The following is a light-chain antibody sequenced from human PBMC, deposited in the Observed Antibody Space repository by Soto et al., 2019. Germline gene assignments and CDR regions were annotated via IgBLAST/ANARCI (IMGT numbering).Light chain of an antibody. J-gene: IGKJ4*01. CDR3: QQRTNWLT. CDR1: QSVISSY. V-gene: IGKV3D-20*02. CDR2: GAS. Sequence: PGGRVTLSCRASQSVISSYLTWYQQKPGQAPRLLIYGASTRATGIPARFSGSGSGTDFTLTISSLEPEDFAVYYCQQRTNWLTFGGGTKVDIK.